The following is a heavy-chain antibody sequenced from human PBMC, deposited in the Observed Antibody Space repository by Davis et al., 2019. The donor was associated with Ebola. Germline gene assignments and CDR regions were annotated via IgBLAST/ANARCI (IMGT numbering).Heavy chain of an antibody. CDR2: IYYSGST. D-gene: IGHD5-18*01. CDR3: ARDGGGYNYGWDHFDY. J-gene: IGHJ4*02. V-gene: IGHV4-59*11. Sequence: PSETLSLTCTVFGGAISIHYGRWIRQPPGKGLEWIGYIYYSGSTNYNPSLKSRVTISVDTSKNQFSLKLSSVTAADTAVYYCARDGGGYNYGWDHFDYWGQGTLVTVSS. CDR1: GGAISIHY.